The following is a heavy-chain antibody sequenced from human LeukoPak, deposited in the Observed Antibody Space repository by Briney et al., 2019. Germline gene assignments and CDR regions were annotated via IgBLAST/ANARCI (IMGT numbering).Heavy chain of an antibody. J-gene: IGHJ3*02. Sequence: GGSLRLSCAASGFTFSSYWMSWVRQAPGKGLEWVANIKQDGSEKYYVDSVKGRFTISRDNAKNSLYLQMNSLRAEDTAVYYCAREGTSGYYYAFDIWGQGTMVTVSS. CDR2: IKQDGSEK. V-gene: IGHV3-7*01. D-gene: IGHD3-22*01. CDR3: AREGTSGYYYAFDI. CDR1: GFTFSSYW.